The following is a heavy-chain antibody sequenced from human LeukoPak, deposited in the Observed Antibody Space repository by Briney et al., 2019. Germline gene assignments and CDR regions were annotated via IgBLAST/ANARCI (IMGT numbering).Heavy chain of an antibody. CDR3: ARGRSDYYFDY. J-gene: IGHJ4*02. CDR1: SGFISSYY. Sequence: KPSETLSLTCTVSSGFISSYYWSWIRQPPGKGLEWIGYIYYSGSTSYNPSLKSRLTILVDTSKNQLSLKLSSVTAADTAVYYCARGRSDYYFDYWGQGTLVTVSS. CDR2: IYYSGST. V-gene: IGHV4-59*01. D-gene: IGHD2-21*02.